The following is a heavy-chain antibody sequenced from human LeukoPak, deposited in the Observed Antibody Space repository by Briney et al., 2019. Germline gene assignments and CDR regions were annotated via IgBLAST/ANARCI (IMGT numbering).Heavy chain of an antibody. CDR1: GGSISSSNYY. V-gene: IGHV4-39*01. CDR2: IYYSGST. D-gene: IGHD6-6*01. Sequence: SETLSLTCTVSGGSISSSNYYWGWIRQPPGKGLEWIGNIYYSGSTYYNPSLKSRVTTSVDTSKNQFSVKLSSVTAADTAIYYCARYSSLSGWFDPWGQGTLVTVSS. CDR3: ARYSSLSGWFDP. J-gene: IGHJ5*02.